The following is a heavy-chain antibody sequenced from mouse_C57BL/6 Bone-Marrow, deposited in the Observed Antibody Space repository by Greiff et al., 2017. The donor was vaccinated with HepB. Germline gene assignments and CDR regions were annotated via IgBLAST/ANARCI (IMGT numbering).Heavy chain of an antibody. V-gene: IGHV1-80*01. J-gene: IGHJ3*01. D-gene: IGHD3-2*02. CDR1: GYAFSSYW. Sequence: QVQLQQSGAELVKPGASVKISCKASGYAFSSYWMNWVKQRPGKGLEWIGQIYPGDGDPNYNGKFKGKATLTADKSSSTAYMQLSSLTSEDSAVYFCARCGSDSSGYAWFAYWGQGTLVTVSA. CDR3: ARCGSDSSGYAWFAY. CDR2: IYPGDGDP.